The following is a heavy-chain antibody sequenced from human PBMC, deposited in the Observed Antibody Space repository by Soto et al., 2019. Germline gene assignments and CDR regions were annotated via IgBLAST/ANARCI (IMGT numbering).Heavy chain of an antibody. J-gene: IGHJ4*02. CDR3: ARDAPYSSTHLDY. V-gene: IGHV3-30-3*01. CDR1: GFTFSSYA. CDR2: ISYDGSNK. Sequence: PGGSLRLSCAASGFTFSSYAMHWVRQAPGKGLEWVAVISYDGSNKYYADSVKGRFTISRDNSKNTLYLQMNSLRAEDTAVYYCARDAPYSSTHLDYWGQGTLVTVSS. D-gene: IGHD6-13*01.